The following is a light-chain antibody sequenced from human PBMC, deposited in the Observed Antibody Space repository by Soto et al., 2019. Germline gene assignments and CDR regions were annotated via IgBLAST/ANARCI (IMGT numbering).Light chain of an antibody. Sequence: IVMTQSPDSLAVSLGERATINCKSSQSRLYSPNNKNYLAWYQQKPGQPPKLLIYWASTRATGVPDRFRGSGSGTDFTLTISSLQAEDVAVYYCQQYYITVNFGKGTRLE. CDR3: QQYYITVN. CDR1: QSRLYSPNNKNY. V-gene: IGKV4-1*01. J-gene: IGKJ2*01. CDR2: WAS.